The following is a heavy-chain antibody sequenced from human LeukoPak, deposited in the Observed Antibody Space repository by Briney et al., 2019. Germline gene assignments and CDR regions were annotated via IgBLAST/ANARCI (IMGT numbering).Heavy chain of an antibody. CDR2: IRGSGSSK. J-gene: IGHJ4*02. Sequence: PGGSLRLSSAASGVTFTTSSMSCGRQAPGKGLESGSPIRGSGSSKYSADSVEGRFTIYRDDSKSVLYLQMNSLRAEDTAVYHCVTFYYDSSGSYVHYWGQGTLVTVSS. D-gene: IGHD3-22*01. V-gene: IGHV3-23*01. CDR3: VTFYYDSSGSYVHY. CDR1: GVTFTTSS.